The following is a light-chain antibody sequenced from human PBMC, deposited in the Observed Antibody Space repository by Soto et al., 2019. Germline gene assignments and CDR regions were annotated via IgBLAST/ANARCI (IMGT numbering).Light chain of an antibody. Sequence: DIVMTQSPDSLAVSLGERATINCKSSQSVLYSSNNKNYLAWYQQKPGQPPKLLIYWASTRESGVRDRFSGSGSGTDFTLTISSLQAEDVAVYYCQQYHSTPPNTFGQGTKLEIK. CDR2: WAS. CDR3: QQYHSTPPNT. V-gene: IGKV4-1*01. CDR1: QSVLYSSNNKNY. J-gene: IGKJ2*01.